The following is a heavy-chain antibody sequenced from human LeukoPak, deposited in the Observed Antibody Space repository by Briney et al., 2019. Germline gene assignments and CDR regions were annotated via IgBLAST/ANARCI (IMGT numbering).Heavy chain of an antibody. V-gene: IGHV1-18*01. J-gene: IGHJ3*02. CDR1: GYTFTSYG. D-gene: IGHD5-12*01. CDR3: AREIGSGYDDAFDI. Sequence: VASVKVSCKASGYTFTSYGISWVRQAPGQGLEWMGWISAYNGNTNYAQKLQGRVTMTTDTSASTAYMELRSLRSDDTAVYYRAREIGSGYDDAFDIWGQGTMVTVSS. CDR2: ISAYNGNT.